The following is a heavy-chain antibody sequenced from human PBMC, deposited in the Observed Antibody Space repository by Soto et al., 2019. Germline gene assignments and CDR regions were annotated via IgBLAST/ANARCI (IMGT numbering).Heavy chain of an antibody. J-gene: IGHJ4*02. CDR2: IIPLFNTT. CDR1: GGSFASYA. V-gene: IGHV1-69*01. Sequence: QVQLVQSGAEVKKPGSSVKVSCKAAGGSFASYAITWLRQAPGQGLEWMGGIIPLFNTTTYAQKFQDRVTITADGATNTAYMQLSSLRSEDTAVYYCAREYSYGSGTYFDYWGQGTLVIVSS. CDR3: AREYSYGSGTYFDY. D-gene: IGHD3-10*01.